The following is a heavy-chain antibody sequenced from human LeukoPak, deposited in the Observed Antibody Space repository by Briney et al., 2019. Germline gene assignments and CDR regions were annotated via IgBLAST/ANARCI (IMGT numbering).Heavy chain of an antibody. J-gene: IGHJ6*04. CDR1: GFTFSSYS. CDR3: AILPAPLTMAPMGV. CDR2: ICSSSSYI. D-gene: IGHD4/OR15-4a*01. V-gene: IGHV3-21*01. Sequence: GGSLRLSCAASGFTFSSYSMNWVRQAPGKGLEWVSPICSSSSYIYYADSVKGRFTISRDNAKNSLYLQMNSLRAEDTAVYYCAILPAPLTMAPMGVWGKGTTVTVSS.